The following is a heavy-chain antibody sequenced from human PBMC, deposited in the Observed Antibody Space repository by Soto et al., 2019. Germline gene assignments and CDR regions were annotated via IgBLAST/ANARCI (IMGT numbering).Heavy chain of an antibody. Sequence: NPSETLSLTCTVSGGSISSGGYYWSWIRQHPGKGLEWIGYIYYSGSTYYNPSLKSRVTISVDTSKNQSSLKLSSVTAADTAVYYCARNKGIGGYYRWNWFDPWGQGTLVTVSS. D-gene: IGHD3-3*01. V-gene: IGHV4-31*03. CDR1: GGSISSGGYY. J-gene: IGHJ5*02. CDR2: IYYSGST. CDR3: ARNKGIGGYYRWNWFDP.